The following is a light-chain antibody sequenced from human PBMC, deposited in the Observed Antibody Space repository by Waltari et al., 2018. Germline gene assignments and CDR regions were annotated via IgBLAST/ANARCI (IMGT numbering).Light chain of an antibody. J-gene: IGLJ3*02. CDR2: EVS. Sequence: QSALTQPPSASGSPGQSVTISCTGPSSHVGGYNYVSWYQQHPGKAPKLMIYEVSTRPSGVPDLFSGSKSGNTASLTVSGLQAEDEADYYCSSYAGSNNWVFGGGTKLTVL. CDR1: SSHVGGYNY. CDR3: SSYAGSNNWV. V-gene: IGLV2-8*01.